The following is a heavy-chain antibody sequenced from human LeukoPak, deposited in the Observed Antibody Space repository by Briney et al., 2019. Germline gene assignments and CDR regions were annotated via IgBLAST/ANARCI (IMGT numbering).Heavy chain of an antibody. Sequence: GRSLRLSCAASGFTFNSYGMHWVRQAPGKGLEWVAVISYDGSNKYYADSVKGRFTISRDNSKNTLYLQMNSLRAEDTAVYYCAKDSDYWGQGTLVTVSS. V-gene: IGHV3-30*18. J-gene: IGHJ4*02. CDR1: GFTFNSYG. CDR2: ISYDGSNK. CDR3: AKDSDY.